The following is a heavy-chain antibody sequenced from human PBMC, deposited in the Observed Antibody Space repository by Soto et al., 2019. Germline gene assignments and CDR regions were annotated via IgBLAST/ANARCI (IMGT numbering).Heavy chain of an antibody. CDR1: GYTFTTSA. CDR2: INVGNGYT. V-gene: IGHV1-3*01. D-gene: IGHD3-16*02. J-gene: IGHJ6*03. CDR3: ARTLGELASPYFYYYMDV. Sequence: ASVKVSCKASGYTFTTSALHWVRQAPGQRLEWMGWINVGNGYTKYSEKFQGRVTMTRGTSASTAYMELSSLRSEDTAVFYCARTLGELASPYFYYYMDVWGEGTTVTVSS.